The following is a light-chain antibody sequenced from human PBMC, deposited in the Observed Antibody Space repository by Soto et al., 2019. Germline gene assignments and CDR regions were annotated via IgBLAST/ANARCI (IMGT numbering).Light chain of an antibody. V-gene: IGKV3-15*01. CDR1: QSVSSN. CDR3: QEYNNWPPYT. J-gene: IGKJ2*01. CDR2: SAS. Sequence: EIVMKQSPATLSVSPGERATLSCRASQSVSSNLAWYQQKPGQAPRLLIYSASTRDTGIPARFSGSGSGTEFTLTISSLQSEDFAVYYCQEYNNWPPYTFGQGTKLEIK.